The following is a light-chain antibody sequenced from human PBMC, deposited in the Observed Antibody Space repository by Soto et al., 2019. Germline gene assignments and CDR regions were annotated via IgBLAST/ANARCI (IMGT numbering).Light chain of an antibody. CDR3: SSYGGSSNPVM. V-gene: IGLV2-8*02. CDR1: SSDIGAYNH. CDR2: GVS. Sequence: VRTPPPSAARSPGQSAASSGTGTSSDIGAYNHVSWYQQHPGRAPRFIIYGVSQRPSAVPDRFSGSKSASTASLTVSGLQADDEADYYCSSYGGSSNPVMFGGGTQLPVL. J-gene: IGLJ3*02.